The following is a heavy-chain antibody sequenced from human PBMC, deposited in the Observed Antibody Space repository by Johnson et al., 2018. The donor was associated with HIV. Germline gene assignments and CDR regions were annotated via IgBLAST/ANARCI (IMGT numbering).Heavy chain of an antibody. J-gene: IGHJ3*02. CDR3: ARDSGWELGQEGAFDI. CDR1: GFLFSRYA. CDR2: ISYDGGNN. V-gene: IGHV3-30-3*01. D-gene: IGHD1-26*01. Sequence: QVQLVESGGGVVQPGRSLRLSCAASGFLFSRYAMHWVRQAPGKGLEWVAVISYDGGNNYYADSVKGRFTISRDNSKNTLYPQMNSLRAEDTAVYYCARDSGWELGQEGAFDIWGQGTMVTVSS.